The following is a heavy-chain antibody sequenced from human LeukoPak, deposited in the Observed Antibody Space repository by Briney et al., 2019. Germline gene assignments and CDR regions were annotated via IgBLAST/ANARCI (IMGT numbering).Heavy chain of an antibody. CDR2: IIPIFGTA. V-gene: IGHV1-69*05. CDR1: GGTFSSYA. CDR3: PRAQGNAAAGTQVRYYYYYMDV. J-gene: IGHJ6*03. D-gene: IGHD6-13*01. Sequence: ASVKVSCKASGGTFSSYAISWVRQAPGQGLEWMGGIIPIFGTANYAQKFQGRVTITTDESTSTAYMELSSLRSEGTAVDYCPRAQGNAAAGTQVRYYYYYMDVWGKGTTVTVSS.